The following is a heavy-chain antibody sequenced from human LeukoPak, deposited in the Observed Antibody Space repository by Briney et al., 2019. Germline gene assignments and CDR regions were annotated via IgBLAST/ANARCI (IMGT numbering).Heavy chain of an antibody. Sequence: TGGSLRVSCTASGFTFSSYTMNWVRQAPGKGLEWVSSISSSGNYIYYADSVKGRFTISRDNAKNSLFLQMNSLRAEDTAVYYCASDCCNDGGDYWGQGTLVTVSS. CDR2: ISSSGNYI. CDR1: GFTFSSYT. CDR3: ASDCCNDGGDY. V-gene: IGHV3-21*01. J-gene: IGHJ4*02. D-gene: IGHD2-8*01.